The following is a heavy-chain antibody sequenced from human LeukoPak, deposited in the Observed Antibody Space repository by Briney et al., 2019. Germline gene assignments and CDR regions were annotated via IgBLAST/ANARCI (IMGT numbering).Heavy chain of an antibody. CDR2: ISASDGTT. V-gene: IGHV1-18*01. Sequence: ASVQVSCKASGYSFSIYGITWARQAPGQGLEYLGWISASDGTTNYAQKVQDRVTMTTDTSTSTAYLELRSLRSEDTAVYYCARCGAAVTTHFSHWGQGTLVTVSS. CDR1: GYSFSIYG. D-gene: IGHD4-17*01. CDR3: ARCGAAVTTHFSH. J-gene: IGHJ4*02.